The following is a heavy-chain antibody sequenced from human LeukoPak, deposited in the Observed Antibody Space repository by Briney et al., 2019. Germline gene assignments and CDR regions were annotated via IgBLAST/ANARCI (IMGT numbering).Heavy chain of an antibody. V-gene: IGHV4-4*09. CDR2: IYTSGST. Sequence: KSSETLSLTSTVSGVSICGYYWSWIGQPPGKGLEGSGYIYTSGSTNYNPSLESRVTISVDTSKNQFSLKLSAVTAAPTAVYYCARYLWGSGGHDYWGQGTLVTVSS. CDR3: ARYLWGSGGHDY. D-gene: IGHD3-10*01. CDR1: GVSICGYY. J-gene: IGHJ4*02.